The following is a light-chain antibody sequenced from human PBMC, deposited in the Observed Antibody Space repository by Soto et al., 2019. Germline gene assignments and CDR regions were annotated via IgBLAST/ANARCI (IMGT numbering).Light chain of an antibody. J-gene: IGKJ1*01. CDR3: EEYGDLLWT. CDR1: QAVSSNY. V-gene: IGKV3-20*01. CDR2: GAS. Sequence: TQNPGTLSSSPGERATLSCRASQAVSSNYLAWYQQKPGQAPGLLISGASGRATGVPDRFSGSGSGTEFTLTIDSLESEDFAGYCCEEYGDLLWTFGQGTKVDI.